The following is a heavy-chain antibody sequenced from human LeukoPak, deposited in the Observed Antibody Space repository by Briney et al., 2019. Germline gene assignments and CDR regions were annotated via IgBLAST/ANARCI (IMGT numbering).Heavy chain of an antibody. Sequence: PGGSLRLSCAASGFTFSSYGMHWVRQAPGKGLEWVAFIRYDGSNKYYADSVKGRFTISRDNSKNTLYLQMNSLRAEDTAVYYCAKRGIGESNAFDIWGQGTMVTVSS. J-gene: IGHJ3*02. V-gene: IGHV3-30*02. CDR1: GFTFSSYG. D-gene: IGHD3-10*01. CDR2: IRYDGSNK. CDR3: AKRGIGESNAFDI.